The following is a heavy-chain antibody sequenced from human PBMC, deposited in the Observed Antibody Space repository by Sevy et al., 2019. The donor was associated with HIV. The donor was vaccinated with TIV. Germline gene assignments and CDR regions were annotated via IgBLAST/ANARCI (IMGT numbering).Heavy chain of an antibody. V-gene: IGHV1-24*01. CDR2: FDPEDGET. J-gene: IGHJ4*02. D-gene: IGHD3-22*01. CDR1: GYTLTELS. CDR3: ATTKDYYDSSGYPFDY. Sequence: ASVKVSCKVSGYTLTELSMHWVRHAPGKGLEWMGSFDPEDGETIYQQKFQGRVTLTEDTSTDTAYMELSSLRSEDTAVYYCATTKDYYDSSGYPFDYWGQGTLVTVSS.